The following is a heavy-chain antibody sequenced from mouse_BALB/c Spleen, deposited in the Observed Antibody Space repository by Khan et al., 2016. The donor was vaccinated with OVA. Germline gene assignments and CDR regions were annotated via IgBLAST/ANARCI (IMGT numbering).Heavy chain of an antibody. CDR1: GFTFSTYG. CDR3: ARLAYYYNSEGFAY. V-gene: IGHV5-6*01. CDR2: INTGGAYT. Sequence: EVELVESGGDFVRPGGSLKLSCAASGFTFSTYGMSWVRQTPDKRLEWVATINTGGAYTYYQDSVKGRFTISRDNAKNTLYLQLSSLKSEDTAIYDCARLAYYYNSEGFAYWGQGTLVTVSA. D-gene: IGHD1-1*01. J-gene: IGHJ3*01.